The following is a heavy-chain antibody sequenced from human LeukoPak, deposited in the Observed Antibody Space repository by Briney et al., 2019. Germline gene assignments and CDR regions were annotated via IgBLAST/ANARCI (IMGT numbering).Heavy chain of an antibody. CDR1: GYTFTSYG. V-gene: IGHV1-18*01. J-gene: IGHJ6*02. CDR3: ARGLTVAGTRPDYYGMDV. Sequence: ASVKVSCKASGYTFTSYGISWVRQAPGQGLEWMGWISAYNGNTNYAQKLQGRVTMTTDTSTSTAYMELRSLRSDDTAVYYCARGLTVAGTRPDYYGMDVWGQGTTVTVSS. CDR2: ISAYNGNT. D-gene: IGHD6-19*01.